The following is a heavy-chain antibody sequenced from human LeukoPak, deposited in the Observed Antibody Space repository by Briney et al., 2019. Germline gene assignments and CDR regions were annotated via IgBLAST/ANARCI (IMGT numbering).Heavy chain of an antibody. CDR1: GYTFTSYD. J-gene: IGHJ5*02. CDR2: INPSGGST. D-gene: IGHD6-13*01. CDR3: ARDPGYSSSLGWFDP. Sequence: GASVKVSCKASGYTFTSYDINWVRQATGQGLEWMGIINPSGGSTSYAQKFQGRVTMTRDMSTSTVYMELSSLRSDDTAVYYCARDPGYSSSLGWFDPWGQGTLVTVSS. V-gene: IGHV1-46*01.